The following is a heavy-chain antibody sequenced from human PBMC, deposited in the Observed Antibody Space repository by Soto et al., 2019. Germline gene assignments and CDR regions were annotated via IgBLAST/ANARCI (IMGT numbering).Heavy chain of an antibody. CDR1: GYTFTNHF. CDR2: INTGNGDT. V-gene: IGHV1-3*04. J-gene: IGHJ4*02. D-gene: IGHD3-9*01. CDR3: AKLPFHFNYDILTGRPN. Sequence: WASVKVSCKTSGYTFTNHFMHWVRQAPGQRPEWMGCINTGNGDTKYSQNFQGRLTFGRDTSASSAYMELSSLRSEDTAVYYCAKLPFHFNYDILTGRPNWGQGTRVTVSS.